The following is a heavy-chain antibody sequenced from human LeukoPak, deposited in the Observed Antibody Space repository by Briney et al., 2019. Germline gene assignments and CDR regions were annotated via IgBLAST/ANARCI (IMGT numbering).Heavy chain of an antibody. D-gene: IGHD6-13*01. V-gene: IGHV3-15*01. CDR3: TTAFPPYSSSWYEVYYYGMDV. J-gene: IGHJ6*02. Sequence: GGSLRLSCAASGFTFSNAWMSWVRQAPGKGLEWVGRIKSKTDGGTTDYAAPVKGRFTISRDDSKNTLYLQMNSLKTEDTAVYYCTTAFPPYSSSWYEVYYYGMDVWSQGTTVTVSS. CDR1: GFTFSNAW. CDR2: IKSKTDGGTT.